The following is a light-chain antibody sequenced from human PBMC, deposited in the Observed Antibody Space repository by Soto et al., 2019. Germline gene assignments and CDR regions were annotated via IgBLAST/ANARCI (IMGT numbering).Light chain of an antibody. Sequence: IQMTQSPSSLSASVGDRVTITCRASQGIRNDLGWYQQKPGKAPKLLIYKASTLKSGVPPRFSGSGSGTEFTLTISSLQPDDFATYYCQHYNSYSEAFGQGTKVDIK. CDR1: QGIRND. CDR3: QHYNSYSEA. J-gene: IGKJ1*01. CDR2: KAS. V-gene: IGKV1-5*03.